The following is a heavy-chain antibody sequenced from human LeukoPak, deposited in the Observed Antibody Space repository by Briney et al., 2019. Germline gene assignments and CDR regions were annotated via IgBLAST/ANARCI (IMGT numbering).Heavy chain of an antibody. V-gene: IGHV4-4*02. CDR1: GGSIASGNW. CDR3: QTIAVVGIAY. J-gene: IGHJ4*02. Sequence: SETLSLTCTVSGGSIASGNWWSWVRQPPGEGLEWIGEIYHSGTTNYSPSLKRPVTISIDKSKNQFTLKLNSVTAADTAVYYCQTIAVVGIAYWGQGTLVTVSS. D-gene: IGHD6-19*01. CDR2: IYHSGTT.